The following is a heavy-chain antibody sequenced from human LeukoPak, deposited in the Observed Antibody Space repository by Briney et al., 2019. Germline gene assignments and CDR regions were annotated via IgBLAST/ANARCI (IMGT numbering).Heavy chain of an antibody. Sequence: GGSLRLSCAASGFTFDDYAMHWVRQAPGKGLEWVSGISWNSGSIGYADSVKGRFTISRDNAKNSLYLQMNSLRAEDTALYYCAKDMAGGSYYWGQGTLVTVSS. D-gene: IGHD1-26*01. CDR2: ISWNSGSI. V-gene: IGHV3-9*01. CDR3: AKDMAGGSYY. J-gene: IGHJ4*02. CDR1: GFTFDDYA.